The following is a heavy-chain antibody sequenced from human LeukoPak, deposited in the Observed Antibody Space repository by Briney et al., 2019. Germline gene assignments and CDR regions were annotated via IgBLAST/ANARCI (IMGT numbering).Heavy chain of an antibody. CDR3: ARGDTSDRYLGRLDP. D-gene: IGHD3-22*01. CDR1: GFIFDSYT. CDR2: ISTSGRTI. J-gene: IGHJ5*02. V-gene: IGHV3-48*01. Sequence: QPGGSLRLSCAASGFIFDSYTMNWVRQAPGKGLQWISYISTSGRTINYADSVKGRFTISRDNAKKSLYLQMDSLRVEDTAVYYCARGDTSDRYLGRLDPWGQGTLVTVSS.